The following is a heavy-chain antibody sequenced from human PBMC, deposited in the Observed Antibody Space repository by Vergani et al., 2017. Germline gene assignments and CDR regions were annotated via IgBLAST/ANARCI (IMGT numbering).Heavy chain of an antibody. CDR2: IYYDGSKK. Sequence: VQLVESGGGVVQPGRSLRLSCTSSGFTFSTYAMHWVRQAPGKGLEWVAIIYYDGSKKYYADSVKGRFTISRDNSRNTLDLLMSSLSAEDTAIYYCVREGSYCGSTTCRNPSYVYYYHMDVWGEGTTGTVSS. CDR3: VREGSYCGSTTCRNPSYVYYYHMDV. V-gene: IGHV3-33*01. J-gene: IGHJ6*03. D-gene: IGHD2-21*01. CDR1: GFTFSTYA.